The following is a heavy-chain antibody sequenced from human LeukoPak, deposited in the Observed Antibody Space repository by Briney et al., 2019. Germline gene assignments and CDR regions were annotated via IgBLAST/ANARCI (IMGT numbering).Heavy chain of an antibody. Sequence: GGSLRLSCAASGFTFSSYAMHWVRQAPGKGLEWVAVISYDGSNKYYADSVKGRFTISRDNSKNTLYLQMNSLRAEDTAVYYCATDIVVVPAANTDYWGQGTLVTVSS. CDR3: ATDIVVVPAANTDY. J-gene: IGHJ4*02. CDR2: ISYDGSNK. CDR1: GFTFSSYA. V-gene: IGHV3-30-3*01. D-gene: IGHD2-2*01.